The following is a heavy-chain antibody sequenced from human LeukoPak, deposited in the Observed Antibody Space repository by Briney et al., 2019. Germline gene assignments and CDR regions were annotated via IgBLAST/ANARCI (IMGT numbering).Heavy chain of an antibody. CDR2: LYYSGWST. CDR1: GGSIGSSYYS. J-gene: IGHJ4*02. V-gene: IGHV4-39*01. D-gene: IGHD2-2*01. Sequence: SETLSLTCTVSGGSIGSSYYSWGWVRQPPGKGLEWIGSLYYSGWSTYYNPSLKSRVTISVDTSKNQFSLKLNSVTAAETAVYYCARLGCSSASCYPGNWGQGTLVTVSS. CDR3: ARLGCSSASCYPGN.